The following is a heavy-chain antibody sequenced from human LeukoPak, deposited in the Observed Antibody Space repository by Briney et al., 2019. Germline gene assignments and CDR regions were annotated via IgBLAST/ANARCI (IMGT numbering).Heavy chain of an antibody. J-gene: IGHJ4*02. CDR1: GFTFSSYG. D-gene: IGHD6-13*01. V-gene: IGHV3-33*01. CDR3: ARDMGMVRGDY. CDR2: IWYDGSNK. Sequence: GSSLTLSCAASGFTFSSYGMHWVRQAPGKGLEWVAVIWYDGSNKYYADSVKGRFTISRDNSKNTLYLQMNSLRAEDTAVYYCARDMGMVRGDYWGQGTLVTVSS.